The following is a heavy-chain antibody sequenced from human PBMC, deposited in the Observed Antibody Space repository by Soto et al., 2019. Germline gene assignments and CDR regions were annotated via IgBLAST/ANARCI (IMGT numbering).Heavy chain of an antibody. CDR3: ARDFMPAPFDL. Sequence: GGSLRLSCAASGFTVSSNYMSWVRQAPGKGREWVSVIYSGGSTYYADSVKGRFTISRDNSKNTLYLQMNSLRAEDTAVYYCARDFMPAPFDLWGRGTLVTVSS. D-gene: IGHD2-2*01. CDR1: GFTVSSNY. CDR2: IYSGGST. V-gene: IGHV3-53*01. J-gene: IGHJ2*01.